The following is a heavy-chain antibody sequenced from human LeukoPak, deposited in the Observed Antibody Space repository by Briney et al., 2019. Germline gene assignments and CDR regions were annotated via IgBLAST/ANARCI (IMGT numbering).Heavy chain of an antibody. D-gene: IGHD4-17*01. CDR2: IKRKADGGAA. V-gene: IGHV3-15*01. CDR3: STDIAHGDYGLDY. Sequence: GGSLRLSCTASGIVFSNAWMQWVRQAPGKGPEWVGLIKRKADGGAADYAAPVKDRFTISRDDSANTLYLHMNNLQTDDTAVYYCSTDIAHGDYGLDYWGQGTLVTVSS. J-gene: IGHJ4*02. CDR1: GIVFSNAW.